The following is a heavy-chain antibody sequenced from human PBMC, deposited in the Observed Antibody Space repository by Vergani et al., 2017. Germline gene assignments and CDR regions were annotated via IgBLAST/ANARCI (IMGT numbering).Heavy chain of an antibody. V-gene: IGHV3-33*01. D-gene: IGHD2-15*01. CDR3: ARDYFGYSSGGSCSDYGMDV. CDR1: GFTFSSYG. Sequence: QVQLVESGGGVVQPGRSLRLSCAASGFTFSSYGMHWVRQAPGKGLEWVAVIWYDGSNKYYADSVKGRFTISRDNSKNTLYLQRNSLRAEDTAVYYCARDYFGYSSGGSCSDYGMDVWGQGTTVTVSS. J-gene: IGHJ6*02. CDR2: IWYDGSNK.